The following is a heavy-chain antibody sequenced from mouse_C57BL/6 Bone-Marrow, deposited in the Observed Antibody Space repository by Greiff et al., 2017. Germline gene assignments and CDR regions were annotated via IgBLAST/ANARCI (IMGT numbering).Heavy chain of an antibody. D-gene: IGHD1-1*01. Sequence: EVKLQESGAELVRPGASVKLSCTASGFNIKDDYMHWVKQRPEQGLEWIGWIDPENGDTEYASKFQGKATITADTSSNTAYLQLSSLTSEDTAVYYGTTSGSSPDYAMDYWGQGTSVTVSS. CDR3: TTSGSSPDYAMDY. CDR2: IDPENGDT. J-gene: IGHJ4*01. V-gene: IGHV14-4*01. CDR1: GFNIKDDY.